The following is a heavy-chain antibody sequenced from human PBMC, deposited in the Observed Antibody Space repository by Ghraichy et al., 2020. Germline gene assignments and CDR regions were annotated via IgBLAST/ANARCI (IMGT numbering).Heavy chain of an antibody. CDR2: ISAYDGNT. D-gene: IGHD3-16*01. V-gene: IGHV1-18*01. CDR3: AREPLGVRFWGPEY. J-gene: IGHJ4*02. Sequence: ASLKVSCKASGYTFTSYGISWVRQAPGQGLEWMGWISAYDGNTNYPQNFQGRITMTTDTSTSTAYMELRSLKSDDTAVYYCAREPLGVRFWGPEYWGQGTLVTVSS. CDR1: GYTFTSYG.